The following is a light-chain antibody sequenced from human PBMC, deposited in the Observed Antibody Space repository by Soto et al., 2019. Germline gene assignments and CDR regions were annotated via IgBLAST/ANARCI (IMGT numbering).Light chain of an antibody. CDR3: QQFYSTPLT. CDR2: AAS. CDR1: QSISSY. V-gene: IGKV1-39*01. J-gene: IGKJ1*01. Sequence: DIQMTQSPSSLSASVGDRVTITFRASQSISSYLNWYQQKPGKAPKLLIYAASSLQSGVPSRFSGSGSGTDFTLTISSLQPEDFATYYCQQFYSTPLTFGQGTKVEIK.